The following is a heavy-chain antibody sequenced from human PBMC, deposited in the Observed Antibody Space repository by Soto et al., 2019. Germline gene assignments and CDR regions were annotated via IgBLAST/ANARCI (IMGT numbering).Heavy chain of an antibody. J-gene: IGHJ6*03. CDR3: ARGVNEGSSWTPDYYYYYMDV. CDR2: INPSGGST. Sequence: ASVKVSCKASGYTFTSYYMHWVRQAPGQGLEWRGIINPSGGSTSYAQKFQGRVTMTRDTSTSTVYMELSSLRSEDTAVYYCARGVNEGSSWTPDYYYYYMDVWGKGTTVTVSS. D-gene: IGHD6-13*01. V-gene: IGHV1-46*01. CDR1: GYTFTSYY.